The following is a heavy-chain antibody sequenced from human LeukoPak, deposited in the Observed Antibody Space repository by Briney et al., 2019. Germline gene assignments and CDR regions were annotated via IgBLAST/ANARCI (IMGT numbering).Heavy chain of an antibody. J-gene: IGHJ4*02. CDR3: ARGPMVRGVIITGDFDY. CDR2: IYYSGST. D-gene: IGHD3-10*01. V-gene: IGHV4-59*01. Sequence: PSETLSLTCAVYGGSFSGYYWSWIRQPPGKGLEWIGYIYYSGSTNYNPSLKSRVTISVDTSKNQFSLKLSSVTAADTAVYYCARGPMVRGVIITGDFDYWGQGTLVTVSS. CDR1: GGSFSGYY.